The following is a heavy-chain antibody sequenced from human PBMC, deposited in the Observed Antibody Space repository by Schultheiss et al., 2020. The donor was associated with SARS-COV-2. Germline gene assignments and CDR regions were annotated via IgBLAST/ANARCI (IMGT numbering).Heavy chain of an antibody. CDR1: GFTFSASG. CDR2: ISSNGGST. CDR3: VKDRRLGELNRFDY. D-gene: IGHD3-16*01. Sequence: GGSLRLSCAASGFTFSASGIHWVRQASGKGLEYVSAISSNGGSTYYADSVKGRFTISRDNSKNTLYLQMSSLRAEDTAVYYCVKDRRLGELNRFDYWGQGTLVTVSS. J-gene: IGHJ4*02. V-gene: IGHV3-64D*06.